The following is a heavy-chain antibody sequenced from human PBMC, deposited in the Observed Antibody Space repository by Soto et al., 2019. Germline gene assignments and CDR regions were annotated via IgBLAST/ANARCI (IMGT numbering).Heavy chain of an antibody. CDR2: IGGSGGST. V-gene: IGHV3-23*01. Sequence: GKALEWVSAIGGSGGSTYYADSVKGRFTISRDNSKNTLYLQMNSLRDEDTAVYYCAKVDPWLVVVITGPREALDIWGQGTMVTVSS. D-gene: IGHD3-22*01. CDR3: AKVDPWLVVVITGPREALDI. J-gene: IGHJ3*02.